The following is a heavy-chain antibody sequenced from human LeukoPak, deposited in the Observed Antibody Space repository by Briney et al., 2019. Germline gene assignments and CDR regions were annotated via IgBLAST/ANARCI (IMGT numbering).Heavy chain of an antibody. CDR1: GFTFSSYG. CDR2: IRYDGSNK. Sequence: GGSLRLSCAASGFTFSSYGMHWVRQAPGKGLEWVAFIRYDGSNKYYADSVKGRFTISRDNSKNTLYLQMNSLRAEDTAVYYCANAASPTYCSSTSCYTEGDYWGQGTLVTVSS. CDR3: ANAASPTYCSSTSCYTEGDY. J-gene: IGHJ4*02. D-gene: IGHD2-2*02. V-gene: IGHV3-30*02.